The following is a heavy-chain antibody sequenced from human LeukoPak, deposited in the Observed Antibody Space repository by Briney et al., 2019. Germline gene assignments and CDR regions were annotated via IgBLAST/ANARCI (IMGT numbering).Heavy chain of an antibody. V-gene: IGHV1-18*01. Sequence: GSSVTVSCKASGYTFTSYGISWVRQAPGQGLEWMGWISAYNGNTNYAQKLQGRVTMTTDTSTSTAYMELRSLRSDDTAVYYCATRIAAAGKDFNDYWGQGTLVTVSS. J-gene: IGHJ4*02. D-gene: IGHD6-13*01. CDR1: GYTFTSYG. CDR2: ISAYNGNT. CDR3: ATRIAAAGKDFNDY.